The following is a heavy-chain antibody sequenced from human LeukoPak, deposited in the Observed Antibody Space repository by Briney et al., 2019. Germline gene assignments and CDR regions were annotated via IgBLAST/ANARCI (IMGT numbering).Heavy chain of an antibody. V-gene: IGHV3-7*01. D-gene: IGHD1-1*01. CDR3: AREWPTGTYAFDI. CDR1: GFTFSSYW. CDR2: IKQDGSEK. J-gene: IGHJ3*02. Sequence: GGSLRLSCAASGFTFSSYWMSWVRQAPGKGLEWVANIKQDGSEKYYVDSVKGRFTISRDNAKNSLYLQMNSLRAEDTAVYCCAREWPTGTYAFDIWGQGTMVTVSS.